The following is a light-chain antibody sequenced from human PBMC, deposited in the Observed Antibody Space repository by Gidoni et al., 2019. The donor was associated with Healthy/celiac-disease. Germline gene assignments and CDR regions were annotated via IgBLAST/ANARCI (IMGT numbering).Light chain of an antibody. J-gene: IGKJ4*01. Sequence: DIQMTQSPSTLSASVGDRVTITCRASQSISSWLAWYQQKPGKAPKLLIYDAPSLESGVPSRVSGSGSGREFTLTISSLQTDDGATYYCQQYNSYSLTFGGGTKVEIK. V-gene: IGKV1-5*01. CDR3: QQYNSYSLT. CDR1: QSISSW. CDR2: DAP.